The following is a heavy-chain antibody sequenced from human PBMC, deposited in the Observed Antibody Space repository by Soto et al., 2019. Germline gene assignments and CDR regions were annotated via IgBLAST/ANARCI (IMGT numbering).Heavy chain of an antibody. CDR2: ISDDGSNK. CDR3: TKRRNVLRFLEWSSGMEV. J-gene: IGHJ6*02. CDR1: GFTFSNYG. D-gene: IGHD3-3*01. Sequence: PGGSLRLSFAASGFTFSNYGMHWVRQAPGKGLEWVAFISDDGSNKYYADSMKGRFTMSRDNSKSTLYLQMNSLRVEDTAVYYCTKRRNVLRFLEWSSGMEVWGQGTTVTVSS. V-gene: IGHV3-30*18.